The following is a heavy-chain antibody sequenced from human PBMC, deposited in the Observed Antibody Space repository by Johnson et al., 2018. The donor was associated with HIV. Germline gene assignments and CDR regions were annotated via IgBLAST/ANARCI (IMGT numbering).Heavy chain of an antibody. CDR2: INQDGSEN. Sequence: VQLVESGGGVVQPGRSLRLSCAATGFTFGIYWMAWVRQAPGKGLEWVANINQDGSENYYVDSVKGRFTISRDNAKSALYLQVHSLRVEDTAVYYCAKETRDSRSAFDIWGQGTMVTVPS. D-gene: IGHD3-22*01. V-gene: IGHV3-7*05. J-gene: IGHJ3*02. CDR1: GFTFGIYW. CDR3: AKETRDSRSAFDI.